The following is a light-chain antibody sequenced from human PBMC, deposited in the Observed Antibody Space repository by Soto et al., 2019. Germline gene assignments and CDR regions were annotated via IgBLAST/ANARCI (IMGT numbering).Light chain of an antibody. CDR1: QTIASY. CDR3: QQCYAIPWT. CDR2: AAS. Sequence: DIQMTQSLSSLSASVGDSVTITCRASQTIASYVNWYQQKPGKAPKVLIYAASNLESGVPSRFSGSGSGTDFTLTISNLQPEDFATYYCQQCYAIPWTFGQGTKVELK. J-gene: IGKJ1*01. V-gene: IGKV1-39*01.